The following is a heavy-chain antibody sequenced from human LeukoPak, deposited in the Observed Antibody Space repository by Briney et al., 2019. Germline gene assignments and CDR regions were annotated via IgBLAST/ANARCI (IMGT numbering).Heavy chain of an antibody. CDR2: IYYSGST. V-gene: IGHV4-59*01. Sequence: ASETLSLTCTVSGGSISSYYWSWIRQPPGKGLEWLGYIYYSGSTNYNPSLKSRVTISVDTSKNQFSLKLSSVTAADTAVYYCARGGYYYGSGSYSGFGYWGQGTLVTVSS. D-gene: IGHD3-10*01. CDR3: ARGGYYYGSGSYSGFGY. J-gene: IGHJ4*02. CDR1: GGSISSYY.